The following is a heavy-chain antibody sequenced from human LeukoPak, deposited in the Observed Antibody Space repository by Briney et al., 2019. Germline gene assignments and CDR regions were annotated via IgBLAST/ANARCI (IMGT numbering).Heavy chain of an antibody. J-gene: IGHJ4*02. V-gene: IGHV1-2*02. CDR3: AKDRPYDGSG. D-gene: IGHD3-22*01. Sequence: ASVKVSCKASGYTFTDYYMHWVRQAPGQGLEWMGWVNPNSGGIKYAQEFQGRVTMTRDTSISTAYMELSRLTSDDTAVYYCAKDRPYDGSGWGQGTLVTVSS. CDR1: GYTFTDYY. CDR2: VNPNSGGI.